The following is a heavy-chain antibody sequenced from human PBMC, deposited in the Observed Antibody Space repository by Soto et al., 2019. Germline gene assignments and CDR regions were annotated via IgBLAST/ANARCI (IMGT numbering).Heavy chain of an antibody. CDR2: IYPGDSDT. CDR3: AGGGVRGVITRTRDYYGMDV. CDR1: GYSFTSYW. Sequence: GESLKISCKGSGYSFTSYWICWVRQMPGKGLEWMGIIYPGDSDTRYSPSFQGQVTTSADKSISTAYLQWSSLKASDTAMYYCAGGGVRGVITRTRDYYGMDVWGQGTTVTVSS. V-gene: IGHV5-51*01. D-gene: IGHD3-10*01. J-gene: IGHJ6*02.